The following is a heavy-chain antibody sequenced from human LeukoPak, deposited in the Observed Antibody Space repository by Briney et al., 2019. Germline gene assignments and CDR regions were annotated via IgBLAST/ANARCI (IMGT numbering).Heavy chain of an antibody. V-gene: IGHV3-30*03. Sequence: GGSLRLSCAASGFTFSSYGMHWVRQAPGKGLEWVAIISYDGSTKYYADSLKGRFTISRDNSKNTLYLQMNSLRAEDTAVYYCARDIVRYSSSSEVTSWGQGTLVTVSS. J-gene: IGHJ4*02. CDR2: ISYDGSTK. CDR3: ARDIVRYSSSSEVTS. D-gene: IGHD6-6*01. CDR1: GFTFSSYG.